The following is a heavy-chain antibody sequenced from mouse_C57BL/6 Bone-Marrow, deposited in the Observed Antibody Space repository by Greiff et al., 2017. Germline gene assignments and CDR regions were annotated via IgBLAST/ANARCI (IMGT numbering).Heavy chain of an antibody. J-gene: IGHJ4*01. Sequence: QVQLKQSGAALVTPGASVKLSCKASGYTFTSYWMHWVKQRPGQGLEWIGMIHPNSGSTNYNEKFKSKATLTVDKSSSTAYMQLSSLTSEDSAVYYCARKQGRSLYAMDYWGQGTSVTVSS. CDR1: GYTFTSYW. V-gene: IGHV1-64*01. CDR2: IHPNSGST. CDR3: ARKQGRSLYAMDY.